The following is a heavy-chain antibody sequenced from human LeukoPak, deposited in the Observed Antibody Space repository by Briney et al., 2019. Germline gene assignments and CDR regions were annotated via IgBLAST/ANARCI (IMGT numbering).Heavy chain of an antibody. Sequence: GGSLRLSCAASGFTFSNAWMSWVRQAPGKGLEWVGRIKSKTDGGTTDYAAPVKGRFTISGDDSKNTLYLQMNSLKTEDTAVYYCTTGEYSYGAYYFDYWGQGTLVTVSS. V-gene: IGHV3-15*01. CDR2: IKSKTDGGTT. CDR1: GFTFSNAW. D-gene: IGHD5-18*01. J-gene: IGHJ4*02. CDR3: TTGEYSYGAYYFDY.